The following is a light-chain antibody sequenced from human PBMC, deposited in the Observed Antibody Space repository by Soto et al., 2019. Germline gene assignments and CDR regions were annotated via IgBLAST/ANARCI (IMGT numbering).Light chain of an antibody. CDR1: QTVSRTY. CDR3: NKYGSSRRWP. J-gene: IGKJ1*01. V-gene: IGKV3-20*01. CDR2: GAS. Sequence: PRTLSLSPSPGATLASFRIQTVSRTYLAWSLQKRGQAHGLVISGASSRGTGIPDRVSGSVSGTDFTLTISRLEPEDAGVYDCNKYGSSRRWPFGQGTKVDIK.